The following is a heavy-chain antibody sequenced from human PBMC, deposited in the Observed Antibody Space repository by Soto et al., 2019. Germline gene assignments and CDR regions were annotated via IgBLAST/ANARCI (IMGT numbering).Heavy chain of an antibody. V-gene: IGHV4-59*01. J-gene: IGHJ4*02. D-gene: IGHD4-17*01. CDR3: ARSDYGDYIGPDY. CDR2: IYYSGST. CDR1: GGTISSYY. Sequence: SGTVXLTCTVSGGTISSYYWSWIRQPPGKGLEWIGYIYYSGSTNYNPSLKSRVTISVDTSKNQFSLKLSSVTAADTAVYYCARSDYGDYIGPDYWGQGTLVTVSS.